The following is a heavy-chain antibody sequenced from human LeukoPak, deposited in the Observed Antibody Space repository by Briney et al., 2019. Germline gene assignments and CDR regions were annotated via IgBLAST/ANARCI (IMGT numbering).Heavy chain of an antibody. CDR2: ISAYNGNT. J-gene: IGHJ6*03. CDR3: ARQGPRVVPAAFYYYYMDV. V-gene: IGHV1-18*01. Sequence: GASVKVSCKASGYTFTSYGISWVRQAPGQGLEWMGWISAYNGNTNYAQKLQGRVTMTTDTSTSTAYMELRSLRSDDTAVYYCARQGPRVVPAAFYYYYMDVWGKGTTVTASS. CDR1: GYTFTSYG. D-gene: IGHD2-2*01.